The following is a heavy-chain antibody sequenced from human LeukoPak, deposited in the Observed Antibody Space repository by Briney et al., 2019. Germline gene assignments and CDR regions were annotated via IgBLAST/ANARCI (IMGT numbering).Heavy chain of an antibody. V-gene: IGHV6-1*01. CDR1: GDSVSSNSAA. CDR2: TYYRSKWYN. CDR3: AREEGLRYFDWLSNYYGMDV. J-gene: IGHJ6*02. D-gene: IGHD3-9*01. Sequence: SQTLSLTCAISGDSVSSNSAAWNWIRQSPSRGLEWLGRTYYRSKWYNDYAVSVKSRITIIPDTSKNQFSLQLNSVTPEDTAVYYCAREEGLRYFDWLSNYYGMDVWGQGTTVTVSS.